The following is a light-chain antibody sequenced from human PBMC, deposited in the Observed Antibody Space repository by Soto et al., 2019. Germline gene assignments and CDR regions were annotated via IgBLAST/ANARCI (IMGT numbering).Light chain of an antibody. CDR1: QSISSY. V-gene: IGKV1-39*01. CDR3: QPSYSTPPIT. J-gene: IGKJ5*01. CDR2: AAS. Sequence: DIQMTQSPSSLSASVGDRVTITCRASQSISSYLNWYLQKPGKAPKLLIYAASTLQSGVPSRFSGSGSGTDFTLSISSLQPEDFATYYCQPSYSTPPITFGQGTRLEIK.